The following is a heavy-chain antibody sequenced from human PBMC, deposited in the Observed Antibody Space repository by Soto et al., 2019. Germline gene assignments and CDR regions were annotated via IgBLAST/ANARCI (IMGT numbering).Heavy chain of an antibody. CDR3: ARSNPQNYDFWSGPICYFDY. J-gene: IGHJ4*02. V-gene: IGHV4-4*02. D-gene: IGHD3-3*01. CDR2: IYHSGST. CDR1: GGSISSSNW. Sequence: SETLSLTCAVSGGSISSSNWWCWVRQPAGKGLEWIGEIYHSGSTNYNPSLKSRVTISVDKSKNQFSLKLSSVTAADTAVYYCARSNPQNYDFWSGPICYFDYWGQGTLVTVSS.